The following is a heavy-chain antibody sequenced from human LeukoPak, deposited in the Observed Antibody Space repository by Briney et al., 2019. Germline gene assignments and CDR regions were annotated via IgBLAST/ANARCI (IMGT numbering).Heavy chain of an antibody. CDR2: IYYSGST. CDR1: GGSISSYY. D-gene: IGHD6-19*01. Sequence: SETLSLTCTVSGGSISSYYWNWIRQPPGKGLEWIGYIYYSGSTNYSPSLKSRVTISVDTSKNQFSLKLSSVTAADTAVYYCASGAVAGTGLEGPYFDYWGQGTLVTVSS. CDR3: ASGAVAGTGLEGPYFDY. V-gene: IGHV4-59*01. J-gene: IGHJ4*02.